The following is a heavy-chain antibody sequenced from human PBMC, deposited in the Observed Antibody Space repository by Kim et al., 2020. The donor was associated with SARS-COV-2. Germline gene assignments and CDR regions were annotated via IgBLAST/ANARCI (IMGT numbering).Heavy chain of an antibody. CDR2: IYYSGST. CDR1: GGSISSSSYY. D-gene: IGHD3-10*01. V-gene: IGHV4-39*01. J-gene: IGHJ2*01. CDR3: ARHLLWFGDLRWYFDL. Sequence: SETLSLTCTVSGGSISSSSYYWGWIRQPPGKGLEWIGSIYYSGSTYYNPSLKSRVTISVDTSKNQFSLKLSSVTAADTAVYYCARHLLWFGDLRWYFDLWGRGTLVTVSS.